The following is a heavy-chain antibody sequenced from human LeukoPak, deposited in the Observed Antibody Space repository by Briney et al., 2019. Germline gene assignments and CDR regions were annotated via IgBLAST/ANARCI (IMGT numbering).Heavy chain of an antibody. CDR2: IYYSGST. Sequence: SSETLSLTCTVSGGSISSYYWSWIRQPPGKGLEWIGDIYYSGSTNYNPSLKSRVTISVDTSKNQFSLKLSSVTAADTAVYYRASGQWLVGGNYWGQGTLVTVSS. J-gene: IGHJ4*02. CDR3: ASGQWLVGGNY. V-gene: IGHV4-59*01. CDR1: GGSISSYY. D-gene: IGHD6-19*01.